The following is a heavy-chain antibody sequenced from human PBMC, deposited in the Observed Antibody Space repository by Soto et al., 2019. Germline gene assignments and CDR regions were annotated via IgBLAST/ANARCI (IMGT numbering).Heavy chain of an antibody. D-gene: IGHD3-3*01. Sequence: SETLSLTCAVSGASFTGHYWSWIRQPPGKGLEWSGEVHHSGSTNYNPSLKSRVTISVDTSKNQFSLKLSSVTAADTAVYYCARGGDRITIFGEVKDNWFDPWGQGTLVTVSS. CDR1: GASFTGHY. CDR3: ARGGDRITIFGEVKDNWFDP. J-gene: IGHJ5*02. V-gene: IGHV4-34*01. CDR2: VHHSGST.